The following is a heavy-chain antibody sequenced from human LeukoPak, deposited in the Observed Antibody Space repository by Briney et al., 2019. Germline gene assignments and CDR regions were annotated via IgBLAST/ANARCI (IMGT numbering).Heavy chain of an antibody. CDR1: GGTFSSYA. D-gene: IGHD3-22*01. CDR3: ARDTAYYYDSSDYGMDV. V-gene: IGHV1-69*05. CDR2: IIPIFGTA. Sequence: SVKVSCKASGGTFSSYAISWVRQAPGQGLEWMGGIIPIFGTANYAQKLQGRVTMTTDTSTSTAYMELRSLRSDDTAVYYCARDTAYYYDSSDYGMDVWGQGTTVTVSS. J-gene: IGHJ6*02.